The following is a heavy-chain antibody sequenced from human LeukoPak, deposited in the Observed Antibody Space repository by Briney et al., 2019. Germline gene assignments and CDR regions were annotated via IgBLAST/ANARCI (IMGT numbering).Heavy chain of an antibody. V-gene: IGHV1-24*01. Sequence: ASVKVSCKASGYTLTELSMHWVRQAPGKGLEWMGGFDPEDGETIYAQKFQGRVTMTEDTSTDTAYMELSSLRSVDTAVYYCATARGPYDSSGYYAFWGQGTLVTVSS. J-gene: IGHJ4*02. D-gene: IGHD3-22*01. CDR2: FDPEDGET. CDR1: GYTLTELS. CDR3: ATARGPYDSSGYYAF.